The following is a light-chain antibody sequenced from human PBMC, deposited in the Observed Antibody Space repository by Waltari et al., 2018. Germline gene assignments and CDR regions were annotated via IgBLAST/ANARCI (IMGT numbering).Light chain of an antibody. J-gene: IGKJ1*01. CDR1: QGIRSY. Sequence: AIRMTQSPFSLSASTGDRVTITCRASQGIRSYLAWYQQKPGKAPKLLIYAASTLQSGVPSRFSGSGSGTDFTLTISCLQSEDFATYYCQQYYSYPWAFGQGTKVEIK. CDR3: QQYYSYPWA. V-gene: IGKV1-8*01. CDR2: AAS.